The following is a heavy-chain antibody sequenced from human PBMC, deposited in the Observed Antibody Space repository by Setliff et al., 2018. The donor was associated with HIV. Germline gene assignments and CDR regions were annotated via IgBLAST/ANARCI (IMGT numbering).Heavy chain of an antibody. J-gene: IGHJ3*02. D-gene: IGHD6-19*01. CDR2: ICPADSDT. CDR3: ARHSSSGWYSDHDAFDI. V-gene: IGHV5-51*01. CDR1: GYSFTNYW. Sequence: PGESLKISCKGSGYSFTNYWIGWVRQMPGKGLEWMGIICPADSDTRYSPSFQGQVTISADKSISTAYLQWSSLKASDTAMYYCARHSSSGWYSDHDAFDIWGQGTMVTVSS.